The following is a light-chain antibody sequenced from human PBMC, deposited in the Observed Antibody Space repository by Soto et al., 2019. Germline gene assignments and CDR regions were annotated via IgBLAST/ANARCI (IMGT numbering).Light chain of an antibody. V-gene: IGLV2-8*01. J-gene: IGLJ1*01. CDR2: EVS. CDR3: CSYAGSNTFA. Sequence: HSALTQPPSASGAPGQSVTIACTGTSSDVGGYNYVSWYQEHPGKAPKVIIYEVSKRPSGVPDRFSGYKSGNTASLTVSGLQAEDEADYSCCSYAGSNTFAFGTGTKVTVL. CDR1: SSDVGGYNY.